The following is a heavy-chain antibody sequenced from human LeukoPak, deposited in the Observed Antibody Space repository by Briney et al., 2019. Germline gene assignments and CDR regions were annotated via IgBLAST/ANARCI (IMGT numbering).Heavy chain of an antibody. V-gene: IGHV3-9*01. J-gene: IGHJ4*02. CDR1: GFTFYDYA. CDR3: AKDITSYYYDSSGSLFDY. CDR2: MSWNSGSI. Sequence: QTGRSLSLSCAASGFTFYDYAMHWVRHAPGKGLEWVSGMSWNSGSIVYADSVKGRFTISRDNAKNSLYLQMNSLRAEDTALYYCAKDITSYYYDSSGSLFDYWGQGTLVTVSS. D-gene: IGHD3-22*01.